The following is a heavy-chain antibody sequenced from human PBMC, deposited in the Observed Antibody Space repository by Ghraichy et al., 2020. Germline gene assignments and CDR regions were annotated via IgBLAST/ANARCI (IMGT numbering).Heavy chain of an antibody. CDR3: ASGYDVSGNALDN. V-gene: IGHV4-39*07. D-gene: IGHD3-22*01. J-gene: IGHJ4*02. CDR1: GASISSSTYY. Sequence: SETLSLTCTVSGASISSSTYYWGWFRQPPGKGLEWIGSIYYSGNIFYKSSLKSRVSISVDTPKNQLSLKLNAVTAADTAIYYCASGYDVSGNALDNWGQGTLVTVSS. CDR2: IYYSGNI.